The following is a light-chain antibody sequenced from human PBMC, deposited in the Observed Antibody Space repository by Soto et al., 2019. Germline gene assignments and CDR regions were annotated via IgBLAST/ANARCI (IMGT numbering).Light chain of an antibody. CDR2: AAS. Sequence: DIQMTQAPSSLSASVGHTDTITCRASQDVRSDLGWYQHKPGKAPKRLIYAASRLQGGVPSRFSGSGSGTEFTLTIGSLQPEDSATYYCLQHDSFPYTFGQGTSLEI. V-gene: IGKV1-17*01. CDR3: LQHDSFPYT. CDR1: QDVRSD. J-gene: IGKJ2*01.